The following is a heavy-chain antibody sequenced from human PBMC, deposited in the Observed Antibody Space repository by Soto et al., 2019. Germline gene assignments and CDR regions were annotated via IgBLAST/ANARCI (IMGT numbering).Heavy chain of an antibody. CDR1: GFNFNIHA. CDR2: MSPGGNSQ. Sequence: GGSLRLSCAAPGFNFNIHALHWIRQAPGEGLEWVAVMSPGGNSQYYADSVKGRFTISRDTSKSTLYLQMTSLRPEDTAVYYCASGAAFYYDTSRYWGQGTLVTVSS. CDR3: ASGAAFYYDTSRY. V-gene: IGHV3-30-3*01. D-gene: IGHD3-22*01. J-gene: IGHJ4*02.